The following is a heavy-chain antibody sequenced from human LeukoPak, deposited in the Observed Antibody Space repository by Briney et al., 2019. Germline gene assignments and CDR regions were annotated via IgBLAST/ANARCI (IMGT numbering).Heavy chain of an antibody. V-gene: IGHV4-39*07. Sequence: PSETLSLTCTVSGGSISISSYYWGWIRQPPGKGLEWIGSVYYSGTTSKKPSLKSRVTISVDMFKNHFSLRLSSVTAADTAVCYCARGTLYSGWSYYFDYWGQGTLVRVSS. CDR2: VYYSGTT. D-gene: IGHD6-19*01. CDR3: ARGTLYSGWSYYFDY. J-gene: IGHJ4*02. CDR1: GGSISISSYY.